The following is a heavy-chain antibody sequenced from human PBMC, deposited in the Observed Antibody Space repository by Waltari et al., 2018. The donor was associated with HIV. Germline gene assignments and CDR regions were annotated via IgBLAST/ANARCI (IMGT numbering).Heavy chain of an antibody. CDR1: GGSINYYY. J-gene: IGHJ5*02. CDR2: IYYSGTT. Sequence: QVQLQESGPGLVKPSETLSLTCTVSGGSINYYYWSWSRQPPGKRLEWIGHIYYSGTTNYNPSLKSRVSISIDTSKNQFSLKLSSVIPADTAVYYCAREALRTFDPWGQGALVTVSS. V-gene: IGHV4-59*01. CDR3: AREALRTFDP.